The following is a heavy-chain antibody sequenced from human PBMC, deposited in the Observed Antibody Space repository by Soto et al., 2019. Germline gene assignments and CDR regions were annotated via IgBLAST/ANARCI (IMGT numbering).Heavy chain of an antibody. V-gene: IGHV4-30-4*01. Sequence: QVQLQESGPGLVKPSQTLSLTCTVSGGSISSGDYYWSWIRQPPGKGLEWIGYIYYSGSTYYNPSLKSRVTISVDTSKNQFSLKLSSVTAADTAVYYCARVDEIAAAGPYWFDPWGQGTLVTVSS. J-gene: IGHJ5*02. D-gene: IGHD6-13*01. CDR1: GGSISSGDYY. CDR2: IYYSGST. CDR3: ARVDEIAAAGPYWFDP.